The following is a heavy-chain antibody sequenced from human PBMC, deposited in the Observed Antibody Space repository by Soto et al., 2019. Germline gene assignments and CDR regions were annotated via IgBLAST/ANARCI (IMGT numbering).Heavy chain of an antibody. D-gene: IGHD2-15*01. CDR3: ARDPSTYCSGRSCYSEDY. CDR2: ISSSSSTI. Sequence: EVQLVESGGGLVQPGGSLRLSCAASGFTFSSYSMNWVRQAPGKGLEWVSYISSSSSTIYYADSVKGRFTISRDNAKNSLYLQMNSLRDEDTAVYYCARDPSTYCSGRSCYSEDYWGQGTLVTVSS. V-gene: IGHV3-48*02. J-gene: IGHJ4*02. CDR1: GFTFSSYS.